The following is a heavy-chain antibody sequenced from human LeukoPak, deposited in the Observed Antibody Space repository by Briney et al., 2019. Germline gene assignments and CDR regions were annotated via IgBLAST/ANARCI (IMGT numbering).Heavy chain of an antibody. Sequence: GGPLRLSCAASGFTFSDHYMSWIRQAPGKGLEWLSYINIGGTNTHYADSVKGRFTISRDNAKKSLYLEMTNLRAEDTAVYYCATDGAGFDTWGQGVLVTVSS. J-gene: IGHJ5*02. CDR1: GFTFSDHY. CDR3: ATDGAGFDT. V-gene: IGHV3-11*01. CDR2: INIGGTNT.